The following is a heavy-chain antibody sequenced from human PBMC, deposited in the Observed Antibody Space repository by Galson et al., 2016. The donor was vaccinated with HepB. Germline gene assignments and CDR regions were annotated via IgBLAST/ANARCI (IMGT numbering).Heavy chain of an antibody. D-gene: IGHD2-21*01. CDR2: IRSQASNYAT. J-gene: IGHJ4*02. V-gene: IGHV3-73*01. CDR3: TTSLVYYFDY. Sequence: SPRFSCAAFGFTFSGSAIHWFRHASGKGLEWVVRIRSQASNYATAYAASVKGRFTISRDDSKNTAYLQMNSLKTEATAVYYCTTSLVYYFDYWGQGTLVTVSS. CDR1: GFTFSGSA.